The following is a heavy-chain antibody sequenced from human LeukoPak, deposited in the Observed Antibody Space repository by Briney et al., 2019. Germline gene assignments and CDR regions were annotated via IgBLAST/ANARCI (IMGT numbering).Heavy chain of an antibody. J-gene: IGHJ4*02. CDR2: IIPFFGTA. D-gene: IGHD5-24*01. Sequence: SVKVSCKASGGTFSSYAISWVRQAPGQGLEWMGGIIPFFGTANSAQKFQGRVTITADESTSTAYMELSSLRSEDTAVYYCARETGHGYNWMGYWGQGTLVTVSS. V-gene: IGHV1-69*13. CDR3: ARETGHGYNWMGY. CDR1: GGTFSSYA.